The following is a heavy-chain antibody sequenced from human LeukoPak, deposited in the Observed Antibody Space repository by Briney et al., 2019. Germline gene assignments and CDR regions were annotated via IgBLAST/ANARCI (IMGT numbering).Heavy chain of an antibody. CDR2: IVVGSGNT. D-gene: IGHD7-27*01. V-gene: IGHV1-58*01. J-gene: IGHJ3*02. CDR1: GFSVTSSP. Sequence: GASVKVSCKASGFSVTSSPVQWVRQARGQHLEWIGWIVVGSGNTNYAQKFQERVTITRDMSTSTAYMELSNLRSEDTAVYYCAAGVPRGNWGDAFDIWGQGTMVTVSS. CDR3: AAGVPRGNWGDAFDI.